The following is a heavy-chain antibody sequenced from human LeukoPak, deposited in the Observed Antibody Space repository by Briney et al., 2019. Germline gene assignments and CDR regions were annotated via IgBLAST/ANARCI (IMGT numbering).Heavy chain of an antibody. CDR1: GFTFSSYG. D-gene: IGHD6-13*01. CDR3: ARQAGIAAAGTGAFDI. J-gene: IGHJ3*02. V-gene: IGHV3-33*01. Sequence: GGSLRLSCAASGFTFSSYGMHWVRQAPGTGLEWVAVIWYNGSNKYYADSVKGRFTIPRDNSKNTLYLQMNSLRAEDTAVYYCARQAGIAAAGTGAFDIWGQGTMVTVSS. CDR2: IWYNGSNK.